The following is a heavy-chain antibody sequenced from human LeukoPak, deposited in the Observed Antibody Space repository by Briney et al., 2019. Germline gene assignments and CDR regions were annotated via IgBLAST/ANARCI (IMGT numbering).Heavy chain of an antibody. CDR2: INHSGST. CDR3: ASHIAAARRRRAFDI. CDR1: GGSFSGYY. J-gene: IGHJ3*02. V-gene: IGHV4-34*01. D-gene: IGHD6-25*01. Sequence: PSETLSLTCAVYGGSFSGYYWSWIRQPPGKGLEWIGEINHSGSTNYNPSLKSRVTISVDTSKNQFSLKLSSVTAADTAVYYCASHIAAARRRRAFDIWGQGTMVTVSS.